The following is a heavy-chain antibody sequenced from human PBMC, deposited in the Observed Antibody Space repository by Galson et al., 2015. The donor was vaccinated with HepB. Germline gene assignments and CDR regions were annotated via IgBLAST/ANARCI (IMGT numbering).Heavy chain of an antibody. CDR2: IIPFFGAS. J-gene: IGHJ5*02. D-gene: IGHD4-17*01. CDR3: ARDIGDYGGPNWFDP. Sequence: SVKVSCKASGITFSRLAVSWVRQAPGQGLEWMGGIIPFFGASNYAQKFQGILTLTADESTNTVYMELRSLRSEDTAVYFCARDIGDYGGPNWFDPWGQGTLVTVSS. CDR1: GITFSRLA. V-gene: IGHV1-69*13.